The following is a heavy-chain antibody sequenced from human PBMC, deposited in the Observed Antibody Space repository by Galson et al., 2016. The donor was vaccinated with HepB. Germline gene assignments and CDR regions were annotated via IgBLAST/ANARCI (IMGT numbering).Heavy chain of an antibody. J-gene: IGHJ6*04. Sequence: SLRLSCAASGFIFSTHDMHWVRQVTGKGLEWVSGIETAGHTYYADSVKGRFTISRENGKNSVYLQMNSLNAGDTAVYYCARGKSLWTMPWNYGLDVWGKGTTVTVSS. CDR2: IETAGHT. CDR1: GFIFSTHD. D-gene: IGHD2-2*01. V-gene: IGHV3-13*01. CDR3: ARGKSLWTMPWNYGLDV.